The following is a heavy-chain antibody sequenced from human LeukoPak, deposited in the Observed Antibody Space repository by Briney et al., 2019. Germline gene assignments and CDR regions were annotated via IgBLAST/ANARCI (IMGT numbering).Heavy chain of an antibody. CDR1: GGSTSSDY. V-gene: IGHV4-59*08. J-gene: IGHJ4*02. CDR3: ARLLRYYYDSSAFDY. CDR2: IYYSGST. Sequence: SETLSLTCTVSGGSTSSDYWSWIRQPPGKGLEWIGYIYYSGSTNYNPSLKSRVTISVDTSKNQFSLKLSSVTAADTAVYYCARLLRYYYDSSAFDYWGQGTLVTVSS. D-gene: IGHD3-22*01.